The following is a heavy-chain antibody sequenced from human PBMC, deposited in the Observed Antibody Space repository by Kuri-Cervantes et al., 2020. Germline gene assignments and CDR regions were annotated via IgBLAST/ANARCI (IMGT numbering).Heavy chain of an antibody. V-gene: IGHV4-39*07. J-gene: IGHJ4*02. CDR1: GGSISSSSYY. Sequence: SETLSPTCTVSGGSISSSSYYWGWIRQPPGKGLEWIGSIYHSGSTYYNPSRKSRVTISVDTSKNQFSMKLSSVTAADTAVYYCARAPFDWLFDYWGQGTLVTVSS. D-gene: IGHD3-9*01. CDR3: ARAPFDWLFDY. CDR2: IYHSGST.